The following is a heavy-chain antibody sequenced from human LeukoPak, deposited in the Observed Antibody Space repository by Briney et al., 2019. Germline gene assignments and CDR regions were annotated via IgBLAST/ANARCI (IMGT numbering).Heavy chain of an antibody. J-gene: IGHJ4*02. CDR2: MNPNSGNT. V-gene: IGHV1-8*01. Sequence: ASVKVSCKASGYTFTSYDINWVRQATGQGLEWMGWMNPNSGNTGYAQKLQGRVTMTTDTSTSTAYMELRSLRSDDTAVYYCARVVHYSSSWYGNWNDVGYFDYWGQGTLVTVSS. CDR1: GYTFTSYD. D-gene: IGHD6-13*01. CDR3: ARVVHYSSSWYGNWNDVGYFDY.